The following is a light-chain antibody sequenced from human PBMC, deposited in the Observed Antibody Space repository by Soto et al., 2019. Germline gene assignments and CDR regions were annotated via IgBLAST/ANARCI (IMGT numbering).Light chain of an antibody. Sequence: DIQMTQSPSTLSASVGDRVTIPCRARLSITSWLAWYQKKPGKDPKIGIYKASTLKSGVPSRFSGSGSGTEFTLTISRLQTDDFATYYCQHYNSYSEAFGQGTKVDIK. V-gene: IGKV1-5*03. CDR2: KAS. CDR1: LSITSW. J-gene: IGKJ1*01. CDR3: QHYNSYSEA.